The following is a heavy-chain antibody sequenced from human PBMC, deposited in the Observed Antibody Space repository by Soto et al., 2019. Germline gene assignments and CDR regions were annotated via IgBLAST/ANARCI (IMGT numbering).Heavy chain of an antibody. V-gene: IGHV1-69*13. CDR3: ARDYDFWSGPGAGYYYGMDV. D-gene: IGHD3-3*01. CDR2: IIPIFGTA. CDR1: GGTFSGYA. J-gene: IGHJ6*02. Sequence: ASVKVSCKASGGTFSGYAISWVRQAPGQGLEWMGGIIPIFGTANYAQKFQGRVTITADESTSTAYMELSSLRSEDTAVYYCARDYDFWSGPGAGYYYGMDVWGQGTTVTVSS.